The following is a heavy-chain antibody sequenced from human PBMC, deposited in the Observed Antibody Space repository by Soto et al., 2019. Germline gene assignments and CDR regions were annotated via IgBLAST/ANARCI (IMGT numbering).Heavy chain of an antibody. Sequence: GSLRLSCAASGFTFSSYSMNWVRQAPGKGLEWVSSISSSSSYIYYADSVKGRFTISRDNAKNSLYLQMNSLRAEDTAVYYCARDPLGYCSSTSCSVRYGMDVWGQGTTVTVSS. CDR3: ARDPLGYCSSTSCSVRYGMDV. J-gene: IGHJ6*02. CDR1: GFTFSSYS. V-gene: IGHV3-21*01. D-gene: IGHD2-2*01. CDR2: ISSSSSYI.